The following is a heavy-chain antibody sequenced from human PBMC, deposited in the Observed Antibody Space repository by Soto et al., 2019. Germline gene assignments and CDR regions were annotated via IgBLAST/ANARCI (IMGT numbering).Heavy chain of an antibody. CDR1: GFTFSSYS. Sequence: GGSLRLSCAASGFTFSSYSMNWVRQAPGKGLEWVSSISSSSSYIYYADSVKGRFTISRDNAKNSLYLQMNSLRAEDTAVYYCARDQGIAARGDYWGQGTLVTVSS. V-gene: IGHV3-21*01. D-gene: IGHD6-6*01. J-gene: IGHJ4*02. CDR3: ARDQGIAARGDY. CDR2: ISSSSSYI.